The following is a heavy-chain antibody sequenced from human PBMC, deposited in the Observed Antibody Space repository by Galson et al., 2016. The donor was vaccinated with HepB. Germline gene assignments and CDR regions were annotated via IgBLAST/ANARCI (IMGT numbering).Heavy chain of an antibody. D-gene: IGHD2-2*01. CDR2: ISDSGNT. Sequence: ETLSLTCDITGGSISSSYWWSWVRQPPGKGLEWIGDISDSGNTKYNPSLKSRVTISLDNFKNQFSLKVSSVTAADTAIYYCARWQSRKYSYYYYGLDVWGQGTAVTVSS. J-gene: IGHJ6*02. V-gene: IGHV4-4*02. CDR1: GGSISSSYW. CDR3: ARWQSRKYSYYYYGLDV.